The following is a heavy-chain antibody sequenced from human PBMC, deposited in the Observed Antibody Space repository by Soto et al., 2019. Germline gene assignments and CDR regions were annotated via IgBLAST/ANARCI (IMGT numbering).Heavy chain of an antibody. J-gene: IGHJ5*02. CDR2: ISAYNGNT. V-gene: IGHV1-18*01. CDR1: GYTVTSYG. Sequence: ASVKACCKAFGYTVTSYGISWVRQAPGQGLEWMGWISAYNGNTNYAQKLQDRVTMTTDTSTSTAYMELRSLRSDDTAVYYCARDGKFDPWGQGTLVTVSS. CDR3: ARDGKFDP.